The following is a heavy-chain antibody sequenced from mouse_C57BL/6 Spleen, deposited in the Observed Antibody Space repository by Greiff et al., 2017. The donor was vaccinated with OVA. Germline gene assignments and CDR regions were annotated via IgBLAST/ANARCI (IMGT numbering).Heavy chain of an antibody. J-gene: IGHJ2*01. V-gene: IGHV1-5*01. CDR3: LTAQATSYFDY. CDR1: GYTFTSYW. Sequence: VQLQQSGTVLARPGASVKMSCKTSGYTFTSYWMHWVKQRPGQGLEWIGAIYPGNSDTSYNQKFKGKAKLTAVTSAITAYMELSSLTNEDSAVYYCLTAQATSYFDYWGQGTTLTVSS. CDR2: IYPGNSDT. D-gene: IGHD3-2*02.